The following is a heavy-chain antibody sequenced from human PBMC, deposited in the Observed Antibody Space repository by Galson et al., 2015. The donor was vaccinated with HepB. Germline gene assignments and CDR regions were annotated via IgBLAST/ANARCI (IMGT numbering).Heavy chain of an antibody. CDR2: ISSNGGST. CDR1: GFTFSSYA. CDR3: VAGYSYGDFDY. Sequence: SLRLSCAASGFTFSSYAMHWVRQASGKGLEYVSAISSNGGSTYYADSVKGRFTISRDNSKNTLYLQMSSLRAEDTAVYYCVAGYSYGDFDYWGQGTLVTVSS. V-gene: IGHV3-64D*06. J-gene: IGHJ4*02. D-gene: IGHD5-18*01.